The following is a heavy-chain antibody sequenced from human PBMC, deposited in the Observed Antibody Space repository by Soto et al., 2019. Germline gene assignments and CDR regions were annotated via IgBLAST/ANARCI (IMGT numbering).Heavy chain of an antibody. CDR1: GFSLSSYS. D-gene: IGHD3-3*01. J-gene: IGHJ6*04. CDR2: ISDSSTTI. CDR3: ARAINYGFWSGYDMDV. V-gene: IGHV3-48*01. Sequence: GGSLRLSCAASGFSLSSYSMNWVRQAPGKGLEWISFISDSSTTIYYADSVKGRFTMSRDNAKNSLYLQMNSLRAEDTAVYYCARAINYGFWSGYDMDVWGKGTTVTVSS.